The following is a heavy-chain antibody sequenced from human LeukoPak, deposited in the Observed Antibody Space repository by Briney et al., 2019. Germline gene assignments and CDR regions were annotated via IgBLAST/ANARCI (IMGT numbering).Heavy chain of an antibody. V-gene: IGHV4-59*01. CDR2: IYYSGST. Sequence: SETLSLTCTVSGGSISSYYWSWIRQPPGKGLEWIGYIYYSGSTNYNPSLKSRVTISVDTSKYQFSLKLSSVTAADTAVYYCARGIRYCSSTSCYRRFNWFDPWGQGTLVTVSS. D-gene: IGHD2-2*02. CDR1: GGSISSYY. CDR3: ARGIRYCSSTSCYRRFNWFDP. J-gene: IGHJ5*02.